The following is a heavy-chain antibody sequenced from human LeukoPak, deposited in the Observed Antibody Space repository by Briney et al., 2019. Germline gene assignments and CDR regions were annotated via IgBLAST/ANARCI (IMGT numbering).Heavy chain of an antibody. J-gene: IGHJ4*02. V-gene: IGHV4-59*01. CDR2: IYYSGST. CDR1: GGSLSSFY. CDR3: PRATHYYDSSGYPLFDD. Sequence: PSGTLSLTCTVSGGSLSSFYGSWIRQPPGKGLEWIGYIYYSGSTNYKPSLKSRLSISLDPSTNLLSLNLSSVTAANTAVYYCPRATHYYDSSGYPLFDDRGQGTLVTVAS. D-gene: IGHD3-22*01.